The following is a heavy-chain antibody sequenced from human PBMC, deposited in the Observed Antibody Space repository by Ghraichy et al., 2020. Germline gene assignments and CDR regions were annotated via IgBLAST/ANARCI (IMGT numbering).Heavy chain of an antibody. Sequence: SCLASGFTFSSYGMQWVRQAPGKGLTYVSGISDNGGSTYYPDSVKGRFTVSRDNSKSTLYLQMSSLRAEDTALYYCVKGDDSGTGWFFDLWGRGTLVTVSS. J-gene: IGHJ2*01. CDR1: GFTFSSYG. D-gene: IGHD6-25*01. CDR3: VKGDDSGTGWFFDL. V-gene: IGHV3-64D*06. CDR2: ISDNGGST.